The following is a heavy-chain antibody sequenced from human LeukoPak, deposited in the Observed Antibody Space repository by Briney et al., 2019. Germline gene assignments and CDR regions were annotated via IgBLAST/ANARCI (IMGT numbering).Heavy chain of an antibody. CDR1: GYTFTGYY. J-gene: IGHJ4*02. CDR3: ASFYDSKLYYFDY. V-gene: IGHV1-2*02. Sequence: ASVKVSCKASGYTFTGYYMHWVRQAPGQGLEWMGWINPNSGGTNYAQKFLGRVTMTRDTSISTAYMELSRLRSDDTAVYYCASFYDSKLYYFDYWGQGTLVTVSS. D-gene: IGHD3-22*01. CDR2: INPNSGGT.